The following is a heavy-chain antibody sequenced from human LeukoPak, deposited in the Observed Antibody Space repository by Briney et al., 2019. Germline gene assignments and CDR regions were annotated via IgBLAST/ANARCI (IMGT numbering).Heavy chain of an antibody. CDR2: INSDGSST. CDR3: ARDFGY. J-gene: IGHJ4*02. CDR1: GFTFSSYW. Sequence: GGSLRLSCAASGFTFSSYWMHWVRHAPGKGLVWVSRINSDGSSTSYADSVKGRFTISRDNSKDTLFLQMNSLRLEDSAVYYCARDFGYWGQGIPVTVSS. V-gene: IGHV3-74*01.